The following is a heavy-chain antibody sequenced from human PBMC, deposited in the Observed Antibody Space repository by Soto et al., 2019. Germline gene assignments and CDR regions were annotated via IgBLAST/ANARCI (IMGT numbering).Heavy chain of an antibody. J-gene: IGHJ5*02. CDR2: ISAYNGNT. Sequence: VNVSCKASGYTFTSYGISWVRQAPGQGLEWMGWISAYNGNTNYAQKLQGRVTMTTDTSTSTAYMELRSLRSDDTAVYYCARGTELRYFDWLSTNWFDPWGQGTLVTVSS. CDR3: ARGTELRYFDWLSTNWFDP. V-gene: IGHV1-18*04. CDR1: GYTFTSYG. D-gene: IGHD3-9*01.